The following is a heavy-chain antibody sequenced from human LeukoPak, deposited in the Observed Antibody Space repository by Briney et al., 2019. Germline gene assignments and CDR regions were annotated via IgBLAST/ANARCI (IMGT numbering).Heavy chain of an antibody. Sequence: PGASLRLSCAASGFTFSSYAMSWVRQAPGKGLEWVSAISGSGGSTYYADSVKGRFTISRDNSKNTLYLQMTSLRAEDTAVYYCAKGWSSGWYLKYFDYWGQGTLVTVSS. CDR3: AKGWSSGWYLKYFDY. J-gene: IGHJ4*02. CDR1: GFTFSSYA. V-gene: IGHV3-23*01. CDR2: ISGSGGST. D-gene: IGHD6-19*01.